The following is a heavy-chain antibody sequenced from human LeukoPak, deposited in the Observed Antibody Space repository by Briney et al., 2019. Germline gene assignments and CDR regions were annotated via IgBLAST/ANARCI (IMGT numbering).Heavy chain of an antibody. D-gene: IGHD2-2*01. CDR1: GGSISSYY. J-gene: IGHJ1*01. CDR3: AREEAMVVPAARYFQH. Sequence: SETLSLTCTVSGGSISSYYWSWIRQPAGKGLEWIGRIYTSGSTNYNPSLKSRVTMSVDTSKNQFSLKLSSVTAADTAVYYCAREEAMVVPAARYFQHWGQGTLVTVSS. V-gene: IGHV4-4*07. CDR2: IYTSGST.